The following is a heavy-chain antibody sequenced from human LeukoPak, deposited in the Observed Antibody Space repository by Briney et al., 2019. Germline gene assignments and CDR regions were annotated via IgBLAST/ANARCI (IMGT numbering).Heavy chain of an antibody. CDR1: GFTFSTYG. D-gene: IGHD6-13*01. Sequence: PGGSLRLSCAASGFTFSTYGMHWVRQAPGKGLEWVAFIRCDGSNKYYADSVKGRFTISRDNSKNTLYLQMSSLRAEDTAVYYCAKDPSYTAAGIDYWGQGTLVTVSS. CDR3: AKDPSYTAAGIDY. CDR2: IRCDGSNK. V-gene: IGHV3-30*02. J-gene: IGHJ4*02.